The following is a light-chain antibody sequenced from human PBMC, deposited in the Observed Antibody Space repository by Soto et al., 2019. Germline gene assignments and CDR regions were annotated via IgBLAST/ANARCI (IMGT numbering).Light chain of an antibody. CDR1: SSDVGGYNY. Sequence: QSVLTQPASVSGSPGQSITISCTGTSSDVGGYNYVSWYQQHPGKAPKLMIYEVSNRPSGVSNRFSGSKSGNTASLTISGLQAEDEADYYCNSYTSSSSVLFGGGTKLTVL. CDR2: EVS. CDR3: NSYTSSSSVL. V-gene: IGLV2-14*01. J-gene: IGLJ2*01.